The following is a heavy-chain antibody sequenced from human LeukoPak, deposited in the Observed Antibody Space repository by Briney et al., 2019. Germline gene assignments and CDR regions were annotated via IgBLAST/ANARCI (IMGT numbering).Heavy chain of an antibody. J-gene: IGHJ4*02. CDR1: GFTFDDYA. D-gene: IGHD3-10*01. CDR2: MTWNSNYI. Sequence: GGSLRLSCAASGFTFDDYAMHWVRQAPGKGLEWVSGMTWNSNYIDYADSVKGRFTISRDNAKNSLYLQMNSMRAEDTALYYCAKDYTYYYGSGSYFAYWGQGTLVTVSS. CDR3: AKDYTYYYGSGSYFAY. V-gene: IGHV3-9*01.